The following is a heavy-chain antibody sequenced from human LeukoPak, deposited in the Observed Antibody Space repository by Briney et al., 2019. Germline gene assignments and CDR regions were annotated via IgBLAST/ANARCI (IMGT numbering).Heavy chain of an antibody. D-gene: IGHD6-13*01. Sequence: GRSLRLSCAASGFTFSSYGMHWVRRAPGKGLEWVAVIWYDGSNKYYADSVKGRFTISRDNSKNTLYLQMNSLRAEDTAVYYCARDPSRPYSSSWLDYWGQGTLVTVSS. V-gene: IGHV3-33*01. J-gene: IGHJ4*02. CDR3: ARDPSRPYSSSWLDY. CDR2: IWYDGSNK. CDR1: GFTFSSYG.